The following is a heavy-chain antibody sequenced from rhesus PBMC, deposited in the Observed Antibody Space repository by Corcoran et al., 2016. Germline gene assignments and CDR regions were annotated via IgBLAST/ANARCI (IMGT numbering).Heavy chain of an antibody. Sequence: EVQLVESGGGLVQPGGSLRLSCAASGFTFSSYDMSWVRQAPGKGLEWVSHISDTGKTIYYADSVKGRFTISRDNTKNSLSLQMSSLRAEDTAVYYCTREGYYFDYWGQGVLVTVSS. CDR1: GFTFSSYD. D-gene: IGHD1-44*02. CDR2: ISDTGKTI. CDR3: TREGYYFDY. J-gene: IGHJ4*01. V-gene: IGHV3-136*01.